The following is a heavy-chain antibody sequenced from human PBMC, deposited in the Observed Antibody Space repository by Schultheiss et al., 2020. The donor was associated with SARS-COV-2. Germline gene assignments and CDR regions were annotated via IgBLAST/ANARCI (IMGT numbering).Heavy chain of an antibody. CDR3: AKGGGGYDFWSGPFDY. D-gene: IGHD3-3*01. Sequence: GESLKISCAASGFTFSSYAMSWVRQAPGKGLEWVSAISGSGGSTYYADSVKGRFTISRDNSKNTLYLQMNSLRAEDTAVYYCAKGGGGYDFWSGPFDYWGQGTLVTVSS. J-gene: IGHJ4*02. CDR2: ISGSGGST. CDR1: GFTFSSYA. V-gene: IGHV3-23*01.